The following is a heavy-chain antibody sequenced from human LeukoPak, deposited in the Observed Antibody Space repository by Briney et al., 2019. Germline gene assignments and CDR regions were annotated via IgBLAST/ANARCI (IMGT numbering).Heavy chain of an antibody. CDR1: GFTFSSYA. Sequence: GGSLRLSCAASGFTFSSYAMSWVRQAPGKGLEWVSAISGSGDSTYYGDSVKGRFTISRDNSKNTLYLQMNSLRAEDTAVYYCAKTRPLDSSSWSHGDYWGQGTQVTVSS. D-gene: IGHD6-13*01. CDR2: ISGSGDST. V-gene: IGHV3-23*01. J-gene: IGHJ4*02. CDR3: AKTRPLDSSSWSHGDY.